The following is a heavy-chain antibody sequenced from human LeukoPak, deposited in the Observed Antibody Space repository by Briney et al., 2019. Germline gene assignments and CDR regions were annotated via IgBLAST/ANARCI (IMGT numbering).Heavy chain of an antibody. V-gene: IGHV4-39*01. CDR1: GGSISSSSYY. J-gene: IGHJ6*03. Sequence: PSETLSLTCTASGGSISSSSYYWGWIRQPPGKGLEWIGSIYYSGSTYYNPSLKSRVTISVDTSKNQFSLKLSSVTAADTAVYYCARHPYYYYMDVWGKGTTVTVSS. CDR3: ARHPYYYYMDV. CDR2: IYYSGST.